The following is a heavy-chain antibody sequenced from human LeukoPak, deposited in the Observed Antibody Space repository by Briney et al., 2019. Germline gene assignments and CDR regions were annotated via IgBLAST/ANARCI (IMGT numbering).Heavy chain of an antibody. CDR3: ARVSSSGFWSGLAYYYGMDV. CDR1: GFTFSSYW. CDR2: INSDGSST. Sequence: GGSLRLSCAASGFTFSSYWMPWVRQAPGKGLVWVSRINSDGSSTSYADSVKGRFTISRDNAKNTLYLQMNSLRAEDTAVYYCARVSSSGFWSGLAYYYGMDVWGQGTTVTVSS. J-gene: IGHJ6*02. V-gene: IGHV3-74*01. D-gene: IGHD3-3*01.